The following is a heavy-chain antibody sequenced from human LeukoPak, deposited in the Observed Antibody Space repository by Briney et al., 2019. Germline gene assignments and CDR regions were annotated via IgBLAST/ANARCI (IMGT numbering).Heavy chain of an antibody. CDR3: ARGYSSSWYLD. CDR1: GFTFTTYW. D-gene: IGHD6-13*01. Sequence: GRSLRLSCAASGFTFTTYWMSWVRQAPGKGLEWVANIKQDGTEKYYVDSVKGRFTISRDNAKKSLSLQMNSLRADDTAVYYCARGYSSSWYLDWGQGTLVTVSS. J-gene: IGHJ4*02. V-gene: IGHV3-7*01. CDR2: IKQDGTEK.